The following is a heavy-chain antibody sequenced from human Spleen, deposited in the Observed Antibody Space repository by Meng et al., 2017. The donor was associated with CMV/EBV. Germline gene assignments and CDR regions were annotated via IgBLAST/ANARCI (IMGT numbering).Heavy chain of an antibody. Sequence: SETLSLTCTVSGASIRTNFWSWNRRPPGKGLEYIGSISYTGYIQYNPSLKGRVTISLDTSKNHFSLKLTSVTDADTAMYFCAGPDHMGSSPHDPFDIWGQGTMVTVSS. D-gene: IGHD1-14*01. J-gene: IGHJ3*02. CDR1: GASIRTNF. CDR3: AGPDHMGSSPHDPFDI. V-gene: IGHV4-59*01. CDR2: ISYTGYI.